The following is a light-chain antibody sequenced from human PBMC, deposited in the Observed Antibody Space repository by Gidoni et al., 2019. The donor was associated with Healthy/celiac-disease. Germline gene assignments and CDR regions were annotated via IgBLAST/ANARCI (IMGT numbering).Light chain of an antibody. CDR1: QGTSSY. Sequence: DIQFTQSPSSLSASVGDRVTITGRGSQGTSSYLKCYRQKPGKVPKLLIYGAFNFPPGFPSRFSGGVSGTACTLAISSLLPEDVATYYGERTYSSPPGTFVQGTKLEIK. CDR2: GAF. CDR3: ERTYSSPPGT. V-gene: IGKV1-27*01. J-gene: IGKJ2*01.